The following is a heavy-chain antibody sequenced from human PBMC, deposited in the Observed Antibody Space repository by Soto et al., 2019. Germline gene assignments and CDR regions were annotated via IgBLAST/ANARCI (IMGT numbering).Heavy chain of an antibody. D-gene: IGHD3-3*01. V-gene: IGHV4-34*01. Sequence: QVQLQQRGAGLLKPSETLSLTCVVDGESFSGYYWTWIRQPPGKGLEWIGEINDSGSTNHKPSLRGRVTMSKDTSKTQFSLNRRSVTAADTGVYYCAKGGRFPEARYYFLDVWGKGTPVTVSS. CDR2: INDSGST. CDR3: AKGGRFPEARYYFLDV. CDR1: GESFSGYY. J-gene: IGHJ6*03.